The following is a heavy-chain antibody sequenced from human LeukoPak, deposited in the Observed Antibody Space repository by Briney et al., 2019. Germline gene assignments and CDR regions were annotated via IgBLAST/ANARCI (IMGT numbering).Heavy chain of an antibody. D-gene: IGHD3-9*01. CDR1: GFTFSDYY. V-gene: IGHV3-11*01. CDR3: ARGFYDILTGYYLSSPFDY. CDR2: ISSSGSTI. Sequence: GGSLRLSCAASGFTFSDYYMSWIRQAPGKGLEWVSYISSSGSTIYYADSVKGRFTISRDNAKNSLYLQMNSLRAEDTAVYYCARGFYDILTGYYLSSPFDYWGQGTLVTVSS. J-gene: IGHJ4*02.